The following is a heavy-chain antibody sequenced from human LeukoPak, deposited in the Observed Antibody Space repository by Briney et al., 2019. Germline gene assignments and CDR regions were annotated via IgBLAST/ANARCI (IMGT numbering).Heavy chain of an antibody. V-gene: IGHV5-51*01. CDR2: IYPGDSNT. D-gene: IGHD5-18*01. CDR3: AKQSGYTYGPPSNWFDP. J-gene: IGHJ5*02. Sequence: HGESLKISCKGSGYSFTSYWIAWVRQMPGKGLECMGIIYPGDSNTRYSPSFQGQVTISADKSINTAYLQWTSLKASDTAIYYCAKQSGYTYGPPSNWFDPWGQGTLVTVSS. CDR1: GYSFTSYW.